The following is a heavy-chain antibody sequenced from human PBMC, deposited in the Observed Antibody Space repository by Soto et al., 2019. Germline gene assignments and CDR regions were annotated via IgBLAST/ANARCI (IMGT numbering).Heavy chain of an antibody. CDR1: GYTFTSYA. V-gene: IGHV1-18*01. J-gene: IGHJ4*02. CDR2: ISAYNGNT. CDR3: ARDSPPPRE. Sequence: QVQLVQSGAEVKKPGASVKVSCKASGYTFTSYAISWVRQAPGQGLEWMGWISAYNGNTNYAPKLQGRVNMATGTSPSTAYIEPRSLRSEGTAVYYCARDSPPPREWGQGTLVTVPS.